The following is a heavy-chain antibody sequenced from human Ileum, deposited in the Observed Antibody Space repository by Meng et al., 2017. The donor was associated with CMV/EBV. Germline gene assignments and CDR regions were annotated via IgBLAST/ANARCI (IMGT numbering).Heavy chain of an antibody. D-gene: IGHD4-11*01. CDR2: INPNSGGT. J-gene: IGHJ6*02. CDR1: GYTFTGYY. CDR3: ARDRTVTRYYYGMDV. Sequence: ASVKVSCKASGYTFTGYYMHWVRQAPGQGLEWLGWINPNSGGTNYAQKFQGRVTMTRDTSISTAYMERSRLRSDDTAVYYCARDRTVTRYYYGMDVWGQGTTVTVSS. V-gene: IGHV1-2*02.